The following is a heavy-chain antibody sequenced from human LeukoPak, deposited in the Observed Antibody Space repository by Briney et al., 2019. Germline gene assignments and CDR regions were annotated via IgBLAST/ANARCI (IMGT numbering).Heavy chain of an antibody. CDR2: ISSSSSYI. J-gene: IGHJ3*02. Sequence: GGSLRLSCAASGFTFSSYSMNWVRQAPGKGLECVSSISSSSSYIYYADSVKGRFTISRDNAKNSLYLQMNSLRAEETAVYYCARDGYYDILTGKDAFDIWGQGTMVTVSS. D-gene: IGHD3-9*01. CDR1: GFTFSSYS. CDR3: ARDGYYDILTGKDAFDI. V-gene: IGHV3-21*01.